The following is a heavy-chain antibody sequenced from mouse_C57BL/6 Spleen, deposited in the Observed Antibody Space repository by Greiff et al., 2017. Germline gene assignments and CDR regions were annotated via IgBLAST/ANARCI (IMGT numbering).Heavy chain of an antibody. D-gene: IGHD1-1*01. J-gene: IGHJ2*01. Sequence: QVQLKQSGAELARPGASVKLSCKASGYTFTSYGISWVKQRAGQGLEWIGEIYPRSGNTYYNEKFKGKATLTADKSSSTAYMELRSLTSEDSAVYFCARADTTVPVDYWGQGTTLTVSS. V-gene: IGHV1-81*01. CDR2: IYPRSGNT. CDR1: GYTFTSYG. CDR3: ARADTTVPVDY.